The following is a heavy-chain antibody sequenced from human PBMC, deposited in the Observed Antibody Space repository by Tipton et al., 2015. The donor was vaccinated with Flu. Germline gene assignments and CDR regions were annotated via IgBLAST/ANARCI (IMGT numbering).Heavy chain of an antibody. CDR1: GFTFSGSA. Sequence: SLRLSCAASGFTFSGSAMHWVRQASGKGLEWVGRIRSKANSYATAYAASVKGRFTISRDDSKNTAYLQMNSLKTEDTAVYYCTTQILNVLLWFGELSDAFDIWGQGTMATVSS. V-gene: IGHV3-73*01. D-gene: IGHD3-10*01. CDR2: IRSKANSYAT. J-gene: IGHJ3*02. CDR3: TTQILNVLLWFGELSDAFDI.